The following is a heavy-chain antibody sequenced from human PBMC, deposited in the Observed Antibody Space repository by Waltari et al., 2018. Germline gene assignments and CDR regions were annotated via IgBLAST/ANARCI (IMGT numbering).Heavy chain of an antibody. D-gene: IGHD6-6*01. CDR3: ARDTGSSGYYFDY. CDR2: IIPILGTT. J-gene: IGHJ4*02. CDR1: GGTFWRYA. V-gene: IGHV1-69*04. Sequence: QVQLVQSGAEVKKPGSSVKLSCKASGGTFWRYAISWVRQAPGQGLEWMGRIIPILGTTNYAQKFQGRVTITADKSTSTAYMELSSLRSEDTAVYYCARDTGSSGYYFDYWGQGTLVTVSS.